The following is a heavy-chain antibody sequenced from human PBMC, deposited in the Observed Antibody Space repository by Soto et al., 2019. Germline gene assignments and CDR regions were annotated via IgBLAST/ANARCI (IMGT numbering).Heavy chain of an antibody. V-gene: IGHV4-38-2*01. Sequence: SETLSLTCAVSGYSISSGYYWGWIRQPPGKGLEWIGSFYHSGSTYYNPSLKSRVTISVDTSKSQFSLELSSVTAADTAVYYCARLGYCSGGRCYSDSASDIRGQAPMVTVS. CDR1: GYSISSGYY. D-gene: IGHD2-15*01. CDR2: FYHSGST. CDR3: ARLGYCSGGRCYSDSASDI. J-gene: IGHJ3*02.